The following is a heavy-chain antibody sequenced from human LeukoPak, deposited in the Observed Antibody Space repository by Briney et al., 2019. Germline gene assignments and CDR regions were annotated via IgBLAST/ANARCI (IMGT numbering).Heavy chain of an antibody. CDR2: ISYDGSNK. CDR3: ARDGLGYCSSTSCYSGMDV. V-gene: IGHV3-30*03. CDR1: GFTFSSYG. J-gene: IGHJ6*02. Sequence: GGSLRLSCAASGFTFSSYGMHWVRQAPGKGLEWVAVISYDGSNKYYADSVKGRFTISRDNSKNTLYLQMNSLRAEDTAVYYCARDGLGYCSSTSCYSGMDVWGQGTTVTVSS. D-gene: IGHD2-2*02.